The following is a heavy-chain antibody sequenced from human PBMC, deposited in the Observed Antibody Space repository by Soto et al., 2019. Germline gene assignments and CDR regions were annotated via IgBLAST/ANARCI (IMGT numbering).Heavy chain of an antibody. J-gene: IGHJ4*02. V-gene: IGHV1-18*01. CDR3: ARDQESITDRILQY. Sequence: ASVKVSCKASGDTFASFGFSWVRQAPGQGLERLGRISAYNGNTHYAQKVRGRVTLTTDTSTNTAYMELRSLTSDDTAVYYCARDQESITDRILQYWGQGTRVTVSS. CDR1: GDTFASFG. CDR2: ISAYNGNT. D-gene: IGHD3-10*01.